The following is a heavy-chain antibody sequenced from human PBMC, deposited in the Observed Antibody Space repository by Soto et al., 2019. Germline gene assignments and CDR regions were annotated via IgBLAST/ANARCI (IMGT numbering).Heavy chain of an antibody. CDR3: VSTKRYSGSSNYFDY. CDR2: IYTSGST. D-gene: IGHD1-26*01. CDR1: VGSISSYY. J-gene: IGHJ4*02. Sequence: PSETLSLTCTVSVGSISSYYWSWIRQPAGKGLEWIGRIYTSGSTNYNPSLKSRVTMSVDTSKNQFSLKLSSVTAADTAVYYCVSTKRYSGSSNYFDYWGQGTLVTVSS. V-gene: IGHV4-4*07.